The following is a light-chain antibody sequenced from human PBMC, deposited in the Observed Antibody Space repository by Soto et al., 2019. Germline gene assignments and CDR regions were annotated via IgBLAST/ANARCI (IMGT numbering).Light chain of an antibody. CDR1: QSLIHSDGNTY. V-gene: IGKV2-30*02. CDR2: EVS. Sequence: DVVMTQSPLFPPVTLGQPASISCRSSQSLIHSDGNTYLSWFQQRPGQSPRRLIYEVSDRDSGVPDRFTGSGSGTDFTLKISRVEAEDVGVYYCLQGTHWPWTFGQGTEVEIK. CDR3: LQGTHWPWT. J-gene: IGKJ1*01.